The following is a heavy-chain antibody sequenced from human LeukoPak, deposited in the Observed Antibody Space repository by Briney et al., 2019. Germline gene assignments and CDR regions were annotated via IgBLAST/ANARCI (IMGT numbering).Heavy chain of an antibody. D-gene: IGHD2-2*01. CDR2: IYYSGST. CDR3: ARTTEDCSSTSCYQYWLDP. CDR1: GGSISSYY. J-gene: IGHJ5*02. Sequence: SETLSLTCTVSGGSISSYYWSWIRQPPGKGLEWIGSIYYSGSTYYNPSLKSRVTISVDTSKNQFSLKLNSVTAADTAVYYCARTTEDCSSTSCYQYWLDPWGQGTLVTVSS. V-gene: IGHV4-59*01.